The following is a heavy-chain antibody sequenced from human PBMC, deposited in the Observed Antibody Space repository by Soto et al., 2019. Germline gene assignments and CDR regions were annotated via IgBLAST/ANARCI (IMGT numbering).Heavy chain of an antibody. CDR3: ARDWRSDAFDI. J-gene: IGHJ3*02. Sequence: GGSLRLSCAASGFTFSSYWMHWVRQAPGKGLVWVSRINSDGSSTSYADSVKSRFTISRDNAKNTLYLQMSSLRAEDTAVYYCARDWRSDAFDIWGQGTMVTVSS. CDR2: INSDGSST. CDR1: GFTFSSYW. V-gene: IGHV3-74*01.